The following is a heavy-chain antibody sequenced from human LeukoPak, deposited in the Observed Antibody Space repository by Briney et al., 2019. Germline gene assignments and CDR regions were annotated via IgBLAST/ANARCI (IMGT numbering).Heavy chain of an antibody. Sequence: GGSLRLSCAASGFTVSSNYMSWVRQAPGKGLEWASVIYSGGSTYYADSVKGRFTISRDNSKNTLYLQMNSLRAEDTAVYYCARRYYDFWSGPYGMDVWGQGTTVTVSS. J-gene: IGHJ6*02. D-gene: IGHD3-3*01. V-gene: IGHV3-53*01. CDR1: GFTVSSNY. CDR2: IYSGGST. CDR3: ARRYYDFWSGPYGMDV.